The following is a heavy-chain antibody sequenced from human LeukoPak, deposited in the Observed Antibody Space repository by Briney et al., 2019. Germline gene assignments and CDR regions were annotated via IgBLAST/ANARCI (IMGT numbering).Heavy chain of an antibody. D-gene: IGHD1-26*01. V-gene: IGHV4-34*01. CDR1: GGSFSGYY. J-gene: IGHJ6*02. CDR3: ARGRSGSYPEDYYYYGMDV. CDR2: INHSGST. Sequence: SETLSLTCAVYGGSFSGYYWSWIRQPPGKGLGWIGEINHSGSTNYNTSLKSRVTISVDTPKNQFSLQLSSVTAADTAVYYCARGRSGSYPEDYYYYGMDVWGQGTTVTVSS.